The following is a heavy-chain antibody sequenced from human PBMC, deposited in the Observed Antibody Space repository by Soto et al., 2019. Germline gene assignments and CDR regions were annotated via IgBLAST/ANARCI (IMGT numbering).Heavy chain of an antibody. CDR1: GGSISGTSYY. V-gene: IGHV4-39*01. D-gene: IGHD4-17*01. CDR3: ARHDFGDYGPFDY. Sequence: QLQLQESGPGLVKPSETLSLTCTVYGGSISGTSYYCGWFRQPPGQGLEWIAAIYYLGRAFYNPSIKSVGTISVDTAKNHCYLRRGSVTAADTAVYYCARHDFGDYGPFDYWGQGTLVTVSS. CDR2: IYYLGRA. J-gene: IGHJ4*02.